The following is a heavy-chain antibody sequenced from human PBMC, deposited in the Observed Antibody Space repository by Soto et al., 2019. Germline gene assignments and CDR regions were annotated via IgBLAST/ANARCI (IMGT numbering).Heavy chain of an antibody. Sequence: ASVKVSFKIAGYTLTELSMHWVRQAPGKGLEWMGGFDPEDGETIYAQKFQGRVTMTEDTSTDTAYMELSSLRSEDTAVYYCATDSKYYDILTGYSGLDAFDIWGQGTMVTVSS. CDR3: ATDSKYYDILTGYSGLDAFDI. J-gene: IGHJ3*02. D-gene: IGHD3-9*01. CDR2: FDPEDGET. V-gene: IGHV1-24*01. CDR1: GYTLTELS.